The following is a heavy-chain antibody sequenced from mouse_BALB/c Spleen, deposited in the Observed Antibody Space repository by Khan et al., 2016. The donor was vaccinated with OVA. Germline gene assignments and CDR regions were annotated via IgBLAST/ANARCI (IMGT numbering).Heavy chain of an antibody. Sequence: VQLKESGPGLVKPSQSLSLTCTVTGYSITSDYAWNWIRQFPGNKLEWMGYISSTGSTSYNPSLKSRISITRDTSKNQFFLQLKSVTTEDTATYYIARSHYYSYGYAMDCWGQGTSVTVSS. J-gene: IGHJ4*01. CDR1: GYSITSDYA. V-gene: IGHV3-2*02. CDR3: ARSHYYSYGYAMDC. D-gene: IGHD2-14*01. CDR2: ISSTGST.